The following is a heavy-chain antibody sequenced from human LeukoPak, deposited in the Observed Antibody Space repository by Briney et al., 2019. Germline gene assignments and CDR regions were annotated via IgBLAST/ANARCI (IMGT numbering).Heavy chain of an antibody. Sequence: PGGSLRLSCAASGFTFDDYAMHWVRQAPGKGLEWVSLISWDGGSTYYADSVKGRFTISRDNSKNSLYLQMSSLRAEDTALYYCAKAGVDAIFGVAPYPHYYYYYMDVWGKGTTVTVSS. J-gene: IGHJ6*03. CDR3: AKAGVDAIFGVAPYPHYYYYYMDV. D-gene: IGHD3-3*01. V-gene: IGHV3-43D*03. CDR1: GFTFDDYA. CDR2: ISWDGGST.